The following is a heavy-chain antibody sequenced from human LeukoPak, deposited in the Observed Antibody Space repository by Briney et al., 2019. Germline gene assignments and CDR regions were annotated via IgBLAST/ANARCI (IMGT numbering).Heavy chain of an antibody. J-gene: IGHJ3*02. Sequence: GESLKISCKGSGYTFTSYWIAWVRQMPGKGLEWMGIIYPGDSDTRYSPSFQGQVTISADKSISTAYLQWSSLKASDTAMYYCASRRCSSTSCSDALDIWGQGTMVTVST. CDR2: IYPGDSDT. V-gene: IGHV5-51*01. D-gene: IGHD2-2*01. CDR1: GYTFTSYW. CDR3: ASRRCSSTSCSDALDI.